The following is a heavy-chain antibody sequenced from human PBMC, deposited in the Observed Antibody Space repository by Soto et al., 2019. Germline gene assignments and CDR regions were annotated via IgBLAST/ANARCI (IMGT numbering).Heavy chain of an antibody. D-gene: IGHD2-2*01. V-gene: IGHV3-30*18. CDR1: GFTCGGYG. J-gene: IGHJ4*02. Sequence: GGSMRLSCTASGFTCGGYGGHWVHQAPGKGLEWVAVISYDGSNKYYADSVKGRFTISRDNSKNTLYPQMNSLRAEDTAVYYCAKGTRTIVVVPAAIAIDWGQGALVTVSS. CDR2: ISYDGSNK. CDR3: AKGTRTIVVVPAAIAID.